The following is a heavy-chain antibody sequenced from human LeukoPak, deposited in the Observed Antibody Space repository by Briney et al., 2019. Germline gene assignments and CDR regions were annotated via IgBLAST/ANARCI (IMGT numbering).Heavy chain of an antibody. Sequence: GGSLRLSCAASAFTFDDYAMHWVRQAPGKGLEWVSGISWNSGSIGYADSVKGRFTISRDNAKNTLYLQMNSLRAEDTAVYYCARGRPVDVWGKGTTVTVSS. CDR1: AFTFDDYA. J-gene: IGHJ6*04. CDR2: ISWNSGSI. CDR3: ARGRPVDV. V-gene: IGHV3-9*01.